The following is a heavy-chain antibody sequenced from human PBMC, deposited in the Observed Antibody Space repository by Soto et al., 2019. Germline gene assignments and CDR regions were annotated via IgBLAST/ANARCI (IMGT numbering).Heavy chain of an antibody. D-gene: IGHD4-17*01. Sequence: QMQLVQSGPEVKKPGTSVKVSCKASGFTFTSSAVQWVRQARGQRLEWIGWIVVGSGNTNYAQKFQERVTITSDMSTSTAYMELSSLRSEDTAVYYCAAPGGSTVTTDHYYYYCGMDVWGQGSTVTVSS. V-gene: IGHV1-58*01. J-gene: IGHJ6*02. CDR2: IVVGSGNT. CDR1: GFTFTSSA. CDR3: AAPGGSTVTTDHYYYYCGMDV.